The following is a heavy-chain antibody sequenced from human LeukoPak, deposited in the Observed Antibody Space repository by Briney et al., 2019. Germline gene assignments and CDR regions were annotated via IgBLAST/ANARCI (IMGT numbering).Heavy chain of an antibody. CDR1: GFTFSSYS. J-gene: IGHJ4*02. D-gene: IGHD2-15*01. Sequence: GGSLRLSCAASGFTFSSYSMNWVRQAPGKGLEWVSSISSSSYIYYADSVKGRFTISRDNAKNSLYLQMNSLRAEDTAVYYCARDGTPPIYCSGGSCYGNFDYWGQGTLVTVSS. V-gene: IGHV3-21*01. CDR2: ISSSSYI. CDR3: ARDGTPPIYCSGGSCYGNFDY.